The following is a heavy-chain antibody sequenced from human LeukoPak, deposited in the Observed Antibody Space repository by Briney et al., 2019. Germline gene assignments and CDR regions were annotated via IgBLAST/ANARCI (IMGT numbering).Heavy chain of an antibody. V-gene: IGHV4-39*01. CDR1: GGSISSSSYY. CDR2: IYYSGST. Sequence: PSETLSLTCTVSGGSISSSSYYWGWIRQPPGKGLEWIGSIYYSGSTYYNPSLKSRVTISVDTSKNQFSLKLSSVTAADTAVYYCASSALNIVATITVFDYWGQGTLVTVSA. D-gene: IGHD5-12*01. J-gene: IGHJ4*02. CDR3: ASSALNIVATITVFDY.